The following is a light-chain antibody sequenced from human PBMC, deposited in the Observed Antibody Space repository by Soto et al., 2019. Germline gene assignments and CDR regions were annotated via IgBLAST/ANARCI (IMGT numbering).Light chain of an antibody. CDR1: SSNIGAGYD. Sequence: QSVLTQPPSVSGAPGQRVTISCTGSSSNIGAGYDVQWYQQLPGTAPRLLIHANSNRPSGVPDRLSGSKSGTSGSLAITGRQAEDEGDYYCQSYYNSLSGLVVGGGTKLTVL. CDR3: QSYYNSLSGLV. J-gene: IGLJ3*02. CDR2: ANS. V-gene: IGLV1-40*01.